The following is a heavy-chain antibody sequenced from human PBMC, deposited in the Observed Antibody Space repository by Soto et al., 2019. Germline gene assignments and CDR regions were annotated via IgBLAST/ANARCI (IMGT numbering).Heavy chain of an antibody. CDR1: GFSFENYG. D-gene: IGHD5-12*01. V-gene: IGHV3-33*06. CDR3: ANLWGDGYNLGQDYNGMDV. J-gene: IGHJ6*02. Sequence: QVQMVESGGGVVQPGRSLRLSCAASGFSFENYGMHWVRQAPGRGLEWVAIIWYDGSLQYYAAAVKGRFTISRENSKNTLYLEMNSLIAEDTAVYYCANLWGDGYNLGQDYNGMDVWGQG. CDR2: IWYDGSLQ.